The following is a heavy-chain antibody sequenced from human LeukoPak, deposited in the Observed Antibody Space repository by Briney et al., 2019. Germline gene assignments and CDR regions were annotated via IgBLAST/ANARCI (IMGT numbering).Heavy chain of an antibody. V-gene: IGHV4-59*08. CDR2: IYYTGST. CDR3: ARGVTTELAY. J-gene: IGHJ4*02. Sequence: PSETLSLTCTVSGGSISSYYWSWIRQPPGKGLEWIGYIYYTGSTNYNPSLKSRVTISVDTSKNQFSLKLTSVTAADTAVYYCARGVTTELAYWGQGTLVTASS. D-gene: IGHD4-11*01. CDR1: GGSISSYY.